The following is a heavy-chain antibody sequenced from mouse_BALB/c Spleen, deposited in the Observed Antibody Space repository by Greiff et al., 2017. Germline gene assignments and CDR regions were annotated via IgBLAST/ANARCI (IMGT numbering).Heavy chain of an antibody. CDR1: GYTFTNYW. D-gene: IGHD1-1*01. CDR3: ARPYGSSPYWYFDV. Sequence: VKLVESGAELVRPGTSVKMSCKAAGYTFTNYWIGWVKQRPGHGLEWIGDIYPGGGYTNYNEKFKGKATLTADTSSSTAYMQLSSLTSEDSAIYYGARPYGSSPYWYFDVWGSGTTVTVSS. J-gene: IGHJ1*01. CDR2: IYPGGGYT. V-gene: IGHV1-63*02.